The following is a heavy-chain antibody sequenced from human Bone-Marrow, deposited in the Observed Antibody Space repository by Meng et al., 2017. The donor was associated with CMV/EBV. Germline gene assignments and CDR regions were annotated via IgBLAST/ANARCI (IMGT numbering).Heavy chain of an antibody. J-gene: IGHJ4*02. Sequence: SETLSLTCTVSGGSISSYYWSWIRQPPGKGLEWIGYIYYSGSTNYNPSLKSRVTISVDTSKNQFSLKLSSVTAADTAVYYCARVFSDGVALIPMRGIYFDYWGQGTLVTVSS. D-gene: IGHD3-3*01. V-gene: IGHV4-59*01. CDR2: IYYSGST. CDR1: GGSISSYY. CDR3: ARVFSDGVALIPMRGIYFDY.